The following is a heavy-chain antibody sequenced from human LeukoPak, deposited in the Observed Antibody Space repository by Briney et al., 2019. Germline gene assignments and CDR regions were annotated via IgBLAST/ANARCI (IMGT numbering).Heavy chain of an antibody. CDR3: ARLHGGN. Sequence: SETLSLTCTVSGGSISTYYWSWIRQPPGKGLEWIAYIDYSGSTSYNPSLKSRVSISIDTSKNQFSLRLSSVTAADTAVYYCARLHGGNWGQGTLVTVSS. V-gene: IGHV4-59*08. CDR2: IDYSGST. J-gene: IGHJ4*02. D-gene: IGHD3-16*01. CDR1: GGSISTYY.